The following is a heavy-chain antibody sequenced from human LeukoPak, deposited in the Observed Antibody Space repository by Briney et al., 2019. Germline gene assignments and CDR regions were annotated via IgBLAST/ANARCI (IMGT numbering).Heavy chain of an antibody. CDR2: IYPDDSDT. Sequence: GESLKISCKGSGYSFTSYWIAWVRQTPGKGLEWMGNIYPDDSDTRYSPSFQGQVTISADKSISTAYLQWSSLKASDTAIYYCARRDYGGHAAYFDYWGQGTLVTVSS. CDR1: GYSFTSYW. J-gene: IGHJ4*02. CDR3: ARRDYGGHAAYFDY. D-gene: IGHD4-17*01. V-gene: IGHV5-51*01.